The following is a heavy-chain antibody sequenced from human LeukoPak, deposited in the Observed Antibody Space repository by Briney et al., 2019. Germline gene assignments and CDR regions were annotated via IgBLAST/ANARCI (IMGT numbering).Heavy chain of an antibody. J-gene: IGHJ4*02. CDR1: GYTFTSYG. Sequence: ASVKVSCKASGYTFTSYGISWVRQAPGQGLEWMGWINPNSGGTNYAQKFQGRVTMTRDTSISTAYMELSRLRSDDTAVYYCAMPFYTYYYDSSGYYYWGQGTLVTVSS. V-gene: IGHV1-2*02. CDR3: AMPFYTYYYDSSGYYY. CDR2: INPNSGGT. D-gene: IGHD3-22*01.